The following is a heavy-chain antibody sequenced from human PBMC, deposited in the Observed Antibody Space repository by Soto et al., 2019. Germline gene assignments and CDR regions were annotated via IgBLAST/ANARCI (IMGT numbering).Heavy chain of an antibody. D-gene: IGHD3-10*01. CDR3: AKVLWFGDHTGGMDV. J-gene: IGHJ6*02. V-gene: IGHV3-30*18. CDR2: ISYDGSNK. CDR1: GFTFSSYG. Sequence: QVQLVESGGGVVQPGRSLRLSCAASGFTFSSYGMHWVRQAPGKGLEWVAVISYDGSNKYYADSVKGRFTISRDNSKNTLYLQMNRQRAEDTAVYYCAKVLWFGDHTGGMDVWGQGTTVTVSS.